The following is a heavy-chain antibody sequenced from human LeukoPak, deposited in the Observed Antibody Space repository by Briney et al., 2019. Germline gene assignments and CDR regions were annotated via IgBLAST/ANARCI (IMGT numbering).Heavy chain of an antibody. J-gene: IGHJ4*02. D-gene: IGHD5-12*01. V-gene: IGHV3-7*01. CDR1: GFTLSNYG. Sequence: GGSLRLSCAGSGFTLSNYGMSWVRQAPGKGLEWVANIKQDGSEKYYVDSVKGRFTISRDNAKNSLYLQMNSLRAEDTAVYYCARYSGYDDEGEYFDYWGQGTLVTVSS. CDR2: IKQDGSEK. CDR3: ARYSGYDDEGEYFDY.